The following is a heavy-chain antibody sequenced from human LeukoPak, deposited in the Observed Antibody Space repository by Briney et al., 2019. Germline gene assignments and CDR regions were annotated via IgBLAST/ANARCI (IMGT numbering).Heavy chain of an antibody. J-gene: IGHJ3*02. D-gene: IGHD2-2*02. CDR1: GGTFSSYA. CDR2: IIPIFGTA. Sequence: SVKVSCKGSGGTFSSYAISWVRQAPGQGLEWMGGIIPIFGTANYAQKFQGRVTTTTDESTSTAYMELSSLRSEDTAVYYCAREPYCSSTSCYTHHDAFDIWGQGTMVTVSS. CDR3: AREPYCSSTSCYTHHDAFDI. V-gene: IGHV1-69*05.